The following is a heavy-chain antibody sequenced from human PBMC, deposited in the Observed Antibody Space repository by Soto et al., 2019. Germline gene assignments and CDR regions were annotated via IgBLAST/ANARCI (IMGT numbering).Heavy chain of an antibody. CDR2: IYYSGST. CDR3: ARVRSRCSSNSCYKHYYYYGMDV. J-gene: IGHJ6*02. V-gene: IGHV4-31*03. CDR1: GGSISSSSYY. Sequence: SETLALTFTVSGGSISSSSYYWGCIREPPWKGLESIVYIYYSGSTYYNPSLKSRFTISVYTSKNQFSLKLSSVTAADTAVYYCARVRSRCSSNSCYKHYYYYGMDVWGQGTTVTVSS. D-gene: IGHD2-2*02.